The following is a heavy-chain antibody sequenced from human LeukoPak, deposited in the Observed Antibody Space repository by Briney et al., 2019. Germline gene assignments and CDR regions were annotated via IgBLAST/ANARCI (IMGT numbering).Heavy chain of an antibody. CDR1: GYTFTSYD. V-gene: IGHV1-8*01. J-gene: IGHJ4*02. CDR2: MNPNSGNT. Sequence: ASVKVSCKASGYTFTSYDINWVRQATGQGLEWMGWMNPNSGNTGYAQKFQGRVTMTRNTSISTAYMELSSLRSEDTAVYYCARLVDSSGYYSYYFDYWGQGTLVTVSS. D-gene: IGHD3-22*01. CDR3: ARLVDSSGYYSYYFDY.